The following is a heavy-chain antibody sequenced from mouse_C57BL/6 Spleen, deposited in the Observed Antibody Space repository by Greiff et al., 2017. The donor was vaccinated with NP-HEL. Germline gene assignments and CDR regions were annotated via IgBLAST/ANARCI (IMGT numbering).Heavy chain of an antibody. J-gene: IGHJ2*01. CDR3: TRGGFYDAYQGYFDY. V-gene: IGHV1-5*01. Sequence: VQLQQSGTVLARPRASVKMSCKTSGYTFTSYWMHWVKQRPGQGLEWIGAIYPGNSDTSYNQKFKGKAKLTAVTSASTAYMELSSLTNEDSAVYYCTRGGFYDAYQGYFDYWGQGTTLTVSS. CDR2: IYPGNSDT. D-gene: IGHD2-3*01. CDR1: GYTFTSYW.